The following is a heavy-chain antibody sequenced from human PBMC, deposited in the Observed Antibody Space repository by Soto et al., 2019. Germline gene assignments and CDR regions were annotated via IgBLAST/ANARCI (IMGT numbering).Heavy chain of an antibody. Sequence: SETLSLTCAVSGGSISSSNWWSWVRQPPGKGLEWIGEIYHSGSTNYNPSLQSRVTRSVDKSKNQFSLKLSSVTAADTAVYYCARSLYYYDSSGYNLLFDDWGQGTLVTVSS. CDR1: GGSISSSNW. V-gene: IGHV4-4*02. CDR3: ARSLYYYDSSGYNLLFDD. CDR2: IYHSGST. D-gene: IGHD3-22*01. J-gene: IGHJ4*02.